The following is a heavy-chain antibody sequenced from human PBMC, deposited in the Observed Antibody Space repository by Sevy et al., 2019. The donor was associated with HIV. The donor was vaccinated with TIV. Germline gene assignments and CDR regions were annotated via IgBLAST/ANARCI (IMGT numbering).Heavy chain of an antibody. Sequence: GGSLRLSCTASGFTFSTYAMYWVRQAPGKGLEWVAVISYDGNNKDYADSVKGRFTVSRDNSKNTLYLQMNSLRAEDTAVYYCASHYYERTGYYYPLDYWGQGTLVTVSS. CDR3: ASHYYERTGYYYPLDY. CDR1: GFTFSTYA. J-gene: IGHJ4*02. D-gene: IGHD3-22*01. V-gene: IGHV3-30*04. CDR2: ISYDGNNK.